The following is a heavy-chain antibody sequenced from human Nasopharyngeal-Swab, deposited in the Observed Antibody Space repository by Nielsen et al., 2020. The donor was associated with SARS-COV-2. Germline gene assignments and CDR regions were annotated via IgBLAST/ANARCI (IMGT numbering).Heavy chain of an antibody. J-gene: IGHJ1*01. V-gene: IGHV4-59*05. CDR1: GGSISSYY. Sequence: SETLSLTCTVSGGSISSYYWSWIRQPPGKGLEWIGSIYYIGYTYYNPSLKSRVTISIHTSKDQFSLRLSSVTAADTAVYYCARTTVAMLEYFHRWGQGTLVTVSS. D-gene: IGHD4-17*01. CDR2: IYYIGYT. CDR3: ARTTVAMLEYFHR.